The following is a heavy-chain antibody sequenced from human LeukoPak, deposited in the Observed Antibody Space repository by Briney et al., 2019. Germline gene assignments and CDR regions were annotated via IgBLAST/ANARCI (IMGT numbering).Heavy chain of an antibody. CDR1: GFTFSSYS. Sequence: PGGSLRLSCAASGFTFSSYSMNWVRQAPGKGLEWVSSISSSGSTIYYADSVKGRFTISRDNAKNSLYLQMNSLRAEDTAVYYCARTHWYSSSCDYWGQGTLVTVSS. CDR2: ISSSGSTI. J-gene: IGHJ4*02. V-gene: IGHV3-48*04. CDR3: ARTHWYSSSCDY. D-gene: IGHD6-13*01.